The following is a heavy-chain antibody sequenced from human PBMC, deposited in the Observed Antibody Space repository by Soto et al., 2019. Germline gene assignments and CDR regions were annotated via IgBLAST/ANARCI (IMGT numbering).Heavy chain of an antibody. V-gene: IGHV3-30*18. Sequence: QVQLVESGGGVVQPGRSLRLSCAASGFTFSTYGMHWVRQAPGKGLEWVASMSYDGSIKYYADSVKGRFTISRDNSKNTXYXXMNSLRPEDTAVFYCAKDLIEQQVVGLNYYYGLDVWGQGTTVTVSS. CDR3: AKDLIEQQVVGLNYYYGLDV. J-gene: IGHJ6*02. CDR2: MSYDGSIK. CDR1: GFTFSTYG. D-gene: IGHD6-13*01.